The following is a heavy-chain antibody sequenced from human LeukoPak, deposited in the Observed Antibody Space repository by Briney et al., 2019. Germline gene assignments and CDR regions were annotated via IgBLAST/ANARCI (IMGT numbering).Heavy chain of an antibody. D-gene: IGHD6-25*01. J-gene: IGHJ4*02. CDR2: ITGRGGNT. CDR1: GFIFSSFP. Sequence: PGGSLRLSCAASGFIFSSFPMSWVRQAPGKGLQWVSGITGRGGNTYYADSVEGRFTISRDNSKNTLSLQMDSLRAEDTAIYYCARDRAAFDSWGQGTLVTVSS. V-gene: IGHV3-23*01. CDR3: ARDRAAFDS.